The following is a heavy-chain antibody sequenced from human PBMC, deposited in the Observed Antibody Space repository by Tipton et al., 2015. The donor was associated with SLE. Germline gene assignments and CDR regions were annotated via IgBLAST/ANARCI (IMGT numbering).Heavy chain of an antibody. CDR2: ISAGGGRI. J-gene: IGHJ3*01. D-gene: IGHD3-9*01. Sequence: QLVQSGPEVKNPGASVMVLCKASRYTFTSHAIHWVRQDPGQRLEWMGWISAGGGRIEYSEKFEGRVTITRDTSASTAYMELSSLRSEDTAIYYCVRGTQTDWDRDIFDVWGQGTMVTVSS. V-gene: IGHV1-3*01. CDR3: VRGTQTDWDRDIFDV. CDR1: RYTFTSHA.